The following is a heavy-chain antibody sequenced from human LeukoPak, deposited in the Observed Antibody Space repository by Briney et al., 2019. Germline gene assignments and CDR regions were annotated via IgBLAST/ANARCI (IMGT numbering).Heavy chain of an antibody. CDR1: GYTFTNYA. J-gene: IGHJ4*02. CDR3: ARRHHCSGGSCSLDY. CDR2: ISAYNGNT. D-gene: IGHD2-15*01. V-gene: IGHV1-18*01. Sequence: ASVKVSCKASGYTFTNYAISWVRQAPGQGLEWMGWISAYNGNTNYAQKLQGRVTMTTDTSATTAYMDLRSLRSDDTAVYYCARRHHCSGGSCSLDYWGQGTLVTVSS.